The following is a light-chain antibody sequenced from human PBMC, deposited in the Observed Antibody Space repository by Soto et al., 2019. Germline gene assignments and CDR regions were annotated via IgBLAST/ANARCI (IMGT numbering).Light chain of an antibody. Sequence: DIQMTQSPSSLSASLGDRVTITCRASQSITNYLNWYQQKPGKAPKLLIYAASSLQSGVPSRFSGSESGTDFTISISSLQPEDFATYYCQQSYSTPWTFGQGTKVEIK. CDR2: AAS. CDR3: QQSYSTPWT. CDR1: QSITNY. J-gene: IGKJ1*01. V-gene: IGKV1-39*01.